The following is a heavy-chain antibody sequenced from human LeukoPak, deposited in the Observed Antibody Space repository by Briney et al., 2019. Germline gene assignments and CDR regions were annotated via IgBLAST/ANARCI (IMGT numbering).Heavy chain of an antibody. CDR1: GGSFSGYY. CDR3: ARGPRAYGSGSYYN. CDR2: INHSGST. V-gene: IGHV4-34*01. Sequence: SETLSLTCAAYGGSFSGYYWSWIRQPPRKGLEWIGEINHSGSTNYNPSLKSRVTISVDTPKNQFSLKLSSVTAADTAVYYCARGPRAYGSGSYYNWGQGTLVTVSS. J-gene: IGHJ4*02. D-gene: IGHD3-10*01.